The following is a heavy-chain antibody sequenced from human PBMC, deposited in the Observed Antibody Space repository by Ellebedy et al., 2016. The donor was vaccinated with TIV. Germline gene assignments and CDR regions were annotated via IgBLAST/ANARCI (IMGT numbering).Heavy chain of an antibody. J-gene: IGHJ5*02. CDR1: GYSFTTYW. CDR3: ARQGPAYDSSGYYEGWFDP. Sequence: GESLKISCKGSGYSFTTYWIGWVRQMPGKGLEWMGIIYPGDSDTRYSPSFQGQVTISADKSISTAYLQWSSLKASDTAMYYCARQGPAYDSSGYYEGWFDPWGQGTLVTVSS. D-gene: IGHD3-22*01. CDR2: IYPGDSDT. V-gene: IGHV5-51*01.